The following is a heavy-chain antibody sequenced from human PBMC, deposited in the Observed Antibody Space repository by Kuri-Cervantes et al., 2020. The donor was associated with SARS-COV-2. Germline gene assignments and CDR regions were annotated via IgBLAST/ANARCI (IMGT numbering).Heavy chain of an antibody. CDR3: ARVVGASSSWYGWFDP. V-gene: IGHV4-59*08. D-gene: IGHD6-13*01. CDR2: IYYSGST. CDR1: GGSISSYY. Sequence: SETLSLTCTVSGGSISSYYWSWIRQPPGKGLEWIGYIYYSGSTNYNPSLKSRVTISVDTSKNQFSLKLSSVTAADTAVYYCARVVGASSSWYGWFDPWGQGTLVTVSS. J-gene: IGHJ5*02.